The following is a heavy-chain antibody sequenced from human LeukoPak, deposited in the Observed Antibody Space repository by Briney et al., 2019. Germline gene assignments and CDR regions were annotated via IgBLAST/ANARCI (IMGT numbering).Heavy chain of an antibody. CDR1: GFTFSSYE. CDR2: ISSSGSTI. CDR3: ARVPHGYARVPHFDY. J-gene: IGHJ4*02. Sequence: GGSLRLSCAASGFTFSSYEMNWVRQAPGKGLEWVSYISSSGSTIYYADSVKGRFTISRDNAKNSLYLQMNSLRAEDTAVYYCARVPHGYARVPHFDYWGQGTLVTVSS. D-gene: IGHD5-12*01. V-gene: IGHV3-48*03.